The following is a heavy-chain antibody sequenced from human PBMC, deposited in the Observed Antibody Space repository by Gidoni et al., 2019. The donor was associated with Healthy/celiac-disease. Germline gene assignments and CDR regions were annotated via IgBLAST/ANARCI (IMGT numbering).Heavy chain of an antibody. CDR2: FDPEDGET. Sequence: QVQLVQSGAEVKKPGASVKVSCKVSGYPLTELSMHWVRQAPGKGLEWMGGFDPEDGETIYAQKFQGRVTMTEDTSTDTAYMELSSLRSEDTAVYYCATGLPPFIAAAGRLGSCRWFDPWGQGTLVTVSS. CDR1: GYPLTELS. D-gene: IGHD6-13*01. CDR3: ATGLPPFIAAAGRLGSCRWFDP. V-gene: IGHV1-24*01. J-gene: IGHJ5*02.